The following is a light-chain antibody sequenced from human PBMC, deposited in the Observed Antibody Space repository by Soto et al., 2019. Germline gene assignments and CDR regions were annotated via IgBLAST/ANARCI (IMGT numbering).Light chain of an antibody. CDR1: QSAGNF. V-gene: IGKV3D-15*01. Sequence: EIVMTQSPATLSVSPGETASLSCRASQSAGNFLAGYQQKPGQAPRLLIYYISTRATGIPARFSGSGSGTEFTLTINSLQSEDSAVYYCQQHNQWPITFGQGTRLEI. CDR3: QQHNQWPIT. CDR2: YIS. J-gene: IGKJ5*01.